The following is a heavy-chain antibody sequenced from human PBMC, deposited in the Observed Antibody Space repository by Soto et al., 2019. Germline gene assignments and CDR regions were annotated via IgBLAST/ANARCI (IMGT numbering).Heavy chain of an antibody. CDR2: TYYRSKWYN. CDR3: ARVRRKRNSYYCIDV. D-gene: IGHD6-6*01. V-gene: IGHV6-1*01. Sequence: SQAISLTGALSGDSGSSNSTAWDSIRQSPSRGLEWLGRTYYRSKWYNDYAVSVKSRITINPDTSKNQFSLQLNSVTPEDTAVYYCARVRRKRNSYYCIDVCDQGTTVTV. J-gene: IGHJ6*02. CDR1: GDSGSSNSTA.